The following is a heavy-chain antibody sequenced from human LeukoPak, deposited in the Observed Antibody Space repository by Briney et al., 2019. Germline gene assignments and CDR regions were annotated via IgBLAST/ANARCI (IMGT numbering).Heavy chain of an antibody. V-gene: IGHV4-30-4*08. CDR3: ARCAPIYGDYVVDY. D-gene: IGHD4-17*01. Sequence: TLSLTCTVSGRSISSGDYYWSWLRQPPGKGLEWIGYIYYSGSTYYNPSLKSRVTISVDTAKNQFSLKLISGTAADTAVYSWARCAPIYGDYVVDYWGQGTLVSVSS. J-gene: IGHJ4*02. CDR2: IYYSGST. CDR1: GRSISSGDYY.